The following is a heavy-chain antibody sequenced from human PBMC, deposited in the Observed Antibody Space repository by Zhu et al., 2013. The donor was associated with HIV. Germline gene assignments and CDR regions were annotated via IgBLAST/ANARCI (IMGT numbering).Heavy chain of an antibody. CDR1: GGTFSSYT. CDR3: ARAAWGGRIFGVTDY. CDR2: IIPILGIA. V-gene: IGHV1-69*02. D-gene: IGHD3-3*01. J-gene: IGHJ4*02. Sequence: QVQLVQSGAEVKKPGSSVKVSCKASGGTFSSYTISWVRQAPGQGLEWMGRIIPILGIANYAQKFQGRVTITADKSTSTAYMELSSLRSEDTAVYYCARAAWGGRIFGVTDYWGRGNPGHRLL.